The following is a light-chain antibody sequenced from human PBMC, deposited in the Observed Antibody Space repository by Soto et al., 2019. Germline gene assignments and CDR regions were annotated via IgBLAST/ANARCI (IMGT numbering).Light chain of an antibody. CDR2: KAS. V-gene: IGKV1-5*03. CDR1: QSISSW. J-gene: IGKJ4*01. CDR3: QQYDSYPLT. Sequence: DIQVTQSPSTLSASVGDRVTITCRASQSISSWLDWYQQKPGKAPKLLIYKASSLQSGVPLKFSGSGSGTDFTLTINNPQPDDFATYYCQQYDSYPLTFGGGTKVEIK.